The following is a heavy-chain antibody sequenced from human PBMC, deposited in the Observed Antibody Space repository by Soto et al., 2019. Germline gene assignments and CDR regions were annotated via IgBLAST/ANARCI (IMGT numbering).Heavy chain of an antibody. J-gene: IGHJ4*02. CDR3: ARIRDYGSGSYGLDY. V-gene: IGHV2-70*01. Sequence: SGPTLVNPPQTLTLTCTFSGFSLSTSGMCVSWIRQPPGKALEWLALIDWDDDKYYSTSLKTRLTISKDTSKNQVVLTMTNMDPVDTATYYCARIRDYGSGSYGLDYWGQGTLVTVSS. CDR1: GFSLSTSGMC. CDR2: IDWDDDK. D-gene: IGHD3-10*01.